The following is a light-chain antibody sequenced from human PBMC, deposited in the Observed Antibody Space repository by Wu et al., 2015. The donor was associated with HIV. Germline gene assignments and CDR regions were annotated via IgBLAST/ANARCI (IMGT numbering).Light chain of an antibody. J-gene: IGKJ2*01. CDR1: QSVSSNF. V-gene: IGKV3D-20*02. CDR3: HQRDTWPPYT. Sequence: EIVLTQSPGTLSLSPGERATLSCRASQSVSSNFLAWYRQKPGQAPRLLIYGVSTRATGIPDGFSGSGSGTDFTLTITRLEPEDSAVYYCHQRDTWPPYTFGQGTRAGDQT. CDR2: GVS.